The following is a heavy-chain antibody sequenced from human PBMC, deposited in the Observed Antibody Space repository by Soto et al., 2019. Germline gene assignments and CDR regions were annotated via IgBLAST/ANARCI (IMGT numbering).Heavy chain of an antibody. V-gene: IGHV1-46*01. CDR2: INPHGGST. D-gene: IGHD1-26*01. CDR1: RDTSTSYY. CDR3: ARSSGGNFGIIIEGTNWFAH. Sequence: XSGKVSCKAPRDTSTSYYINWVRQAPGQGLEWMGVINPHGGSTAYAQKFKGRVTLTRDTSASTFYMEVSSLTSEDTAMYYCARSSGGNFGIIIEGTNWFAHWGQGTLVTVSS. J-gene: IGHJ5*02.